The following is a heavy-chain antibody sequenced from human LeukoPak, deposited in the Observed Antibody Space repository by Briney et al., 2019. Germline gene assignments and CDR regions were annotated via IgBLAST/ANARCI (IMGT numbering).Heavy chain of an antibody. Sequence: PSETLSPTCTVSGGSISSYYWSWIRQPPGKGLEWIGYIYYSGSTYYNPPLKSRVTISVDTSKNQFSLKLSSVTAADTAVYYCARDLSWFDPWGQGTLVTVSS. CDR1: GGSISSYY. V-gene: IGHV4-59*12. CDR2: IYYSGST. J-gene: IGHJ5*02. CDR3: ARDLSWFDP.